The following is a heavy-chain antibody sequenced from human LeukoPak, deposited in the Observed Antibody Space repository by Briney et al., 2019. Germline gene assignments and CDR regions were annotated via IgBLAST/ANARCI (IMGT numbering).Heavy chain of an antibody. CDR2: IRCNAYGGTT. J-gene: IGHJ6*03. V-gene: IGHV3-49*04. D-gene: IGHD4-23*01. CDR3: TRVTTVITYLIYYYYYYMDV. CDR1: GFTFGDYA. Sequence: GGSLRLSCTASGFTFGDYAMSWVRQAPGKGLEWVGFIRCNAYGGTTEYAASVKGRFTISRDDSKSIAYLQMNSLKTEDTAVYYCTRVTTVITYLIYYYYYYMDVWGKGTTVTISS.